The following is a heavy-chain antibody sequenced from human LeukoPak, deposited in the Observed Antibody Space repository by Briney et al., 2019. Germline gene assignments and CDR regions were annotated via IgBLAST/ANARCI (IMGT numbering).Heavy chain of an antibody. Sequence: PGGSLRLSCAVSGFSVTNNYMSWVRQAPGKGLEWVANIKEDGSEIHYVDSVKGRFTLSRDNAERSLYLQMTSLRAEDTGVYYCARDQRGAYSPFDYWGQGALVTVS. J-gene: IGHJ4*02. CDR2: IKEDGSEI. CDR3: ARDQRGAYSPFDY. V-gene: IGHV3-7*04. CDR1: GFSVTNNY. D-gene: IGHD4-17*01.